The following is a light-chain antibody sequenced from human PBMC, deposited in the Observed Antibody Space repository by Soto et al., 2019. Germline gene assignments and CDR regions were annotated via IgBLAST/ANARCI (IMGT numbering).Light chain of an antibody. CDR2: CTS. CDR3: QQYGSSPPT. CDR1: QSVTNNY. V-gene: IGKV3-20*01. Sequence: EIVLTQSPGTLSLSPGERATLSCRASQSVTNNYLAWYQRKPGQPPRLLIYCTSYRSTDIPRRFSGSGSGTDFTLTITRLEPEDFAVYYCQQYGSSPPTFGQGTKVEIK. J-gene: IGKJ1*01.